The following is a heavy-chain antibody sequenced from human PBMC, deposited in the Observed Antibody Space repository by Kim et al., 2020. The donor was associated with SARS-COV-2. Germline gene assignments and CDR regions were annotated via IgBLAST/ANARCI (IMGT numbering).Heavy chain of an antibody. CDR3: ARVPRAGWRAAAANWFDP. CDR1: GGSIRSSY. CDR2: IYYSCST. J-gene: IGHJ5*02. D-gene: IGHD6-13*01. V-gene: IGHV4-59*01. Sequence: SETLSLPCTVSGGSIRSSYWSWIRQPPWKGLEWIGSIYYSCSTHYNPSLTSRVTISVDTSKNQFSLKLSSVTAADTAVYYCARVPRAGWRAAAANWFDPWGQGTLVTVSS.